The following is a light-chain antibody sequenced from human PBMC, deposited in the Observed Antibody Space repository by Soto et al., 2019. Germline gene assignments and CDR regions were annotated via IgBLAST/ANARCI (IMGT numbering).Light chain of an antibody. V-gene: IGKV3-15*01. CDR1: ESVSSN. CDR3: QQYNYWPLT. J-gene: IGKJ1*01. CDR2: GAS. Sequence: EIVMTQSPGPLSVSPGERATLSCRASESVSSNLAWYQQKPGQAPSLLIYGASTRAAGVPVRFSGSGSGTEFTLTISSLQSEDFAVYYCQQYNYWPLTFGQGTKVEIK.